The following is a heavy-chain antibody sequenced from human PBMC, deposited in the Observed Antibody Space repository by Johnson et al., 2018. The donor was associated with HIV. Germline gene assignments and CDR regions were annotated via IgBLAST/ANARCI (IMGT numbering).Heavy chain of an antibody. CDR3: ARERLVGYSSSWYAFDI. D-gene: IGHD6-13*01. Sequence: QVQLVESGGGVVQPGRSLRLSCAASGFTFSRYAMHWVRQAPGKGLEWVAVISYDGSNKYYADSVKGRFTISRDNSKNTLYLQMNSLRAEDTAVYYCARERLVGYSSSWYAFDIWGQGTMVTVSS. CDR2: ISYDGSNK. V-gene: IGHV3-30-3*01. J-gene: IGHJ3*02. CDR1: GFTFSRYA.